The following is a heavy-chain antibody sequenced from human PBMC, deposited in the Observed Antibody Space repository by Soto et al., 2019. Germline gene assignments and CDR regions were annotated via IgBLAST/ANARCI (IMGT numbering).Heavy chain of an antibody. Sequence: QVQLQESGPGLVKPSGTLSLTCVVSGASISDSHWWTWVRQPPGKGLEWIGANYNPNLKSRVTISIDKSRDQFSLNLNSVTAADTAVYYCAKNNDYAIDAWGQGTTVTVSS. D-gene: IGHD1-20*01. V-gene: IGHV4-4*02. CDR1: GASISDSHW. J-gene: IGHJ6*02. CDR3: AKNNDYAIDA.